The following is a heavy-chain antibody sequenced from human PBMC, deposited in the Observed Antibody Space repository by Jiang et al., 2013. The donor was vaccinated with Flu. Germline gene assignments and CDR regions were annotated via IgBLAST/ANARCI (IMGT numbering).Heavy chain of an antibody. CDR3: AREGPGLLWFGEVGWFDP. CDR1: GDSVSSNSAA. D-gene: IGHD3-10*01. CDR2: TYYRSKWYN. Sequence: SQTLSLTCAISGDSVSSNSAAWNWIRQSPSRGLEWLGRTYYRSKWYNDYAVSVKSRITINPDTSKNQFSLQLNSVTPEDTAVYYCAREGPGLLWFGEVGWFDPWGQGTLVTVSS. J-gene: IGHJ5*02. V-gene: IGHV6-1*01.